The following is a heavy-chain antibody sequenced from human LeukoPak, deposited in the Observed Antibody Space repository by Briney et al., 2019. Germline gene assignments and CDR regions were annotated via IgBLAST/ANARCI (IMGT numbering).Heavy chain of an antibody. D-gene: IGHD6-13*01. CDR1: GFTFSSYA. J-gene: IGHJ6*02. V-gene: IGHV3-30-3*01. CDR3: ARVKGQQPVRWYYYYYGMDV. Sequence: PGGSLRLSCAASGFTFSSYAMHWVRQAPGKGLEWVAVISYDGSNKYYADSVKGRFTISRDNSRNTLYLQMNSLRAEDTAVYYCARVKGQQPVRWYYYYYGMDVWGQGTTVTVSS. CDR2: ISYDGSNK.